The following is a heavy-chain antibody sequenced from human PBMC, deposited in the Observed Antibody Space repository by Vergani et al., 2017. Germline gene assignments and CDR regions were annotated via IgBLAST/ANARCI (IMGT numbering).Heavy chain of an antibody. CDR3: AKEDCSSTSCYRGVYYYYGMDV. Sequence: EVQLLESGGGLVQPGGSLRLSCAASGFTFRSYAMSWVRQAPGKGLEWVSAISGSGGSTYYADSVKGRFTISRDNSKNTLYLQMNSLRAEDTAVYYCAKEDCSSTSCYRGVYYYYGMDVGGQGTTVTVSS. CDR1: GFTFRSYA. D-gene: IGHD2-2*01. V-gene: IGHV3-23*01. J-gene: IGHJ6*02. CDR2: ISGSGGST.